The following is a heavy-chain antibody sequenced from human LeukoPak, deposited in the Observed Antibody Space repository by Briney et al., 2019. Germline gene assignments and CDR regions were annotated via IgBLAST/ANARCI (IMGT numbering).Heavy chain of an antibody. V-gene: IGHV3-20*04. CDR3: ERGGYSSSWYHFDY. J-gene: IGHJ4*02. CDR2: INWSGARI. Sequence: PGGSLRLSCAASGFNFGDFAMNWVRQAPGKGLEWVSGINWSGARIFYADSVKGRFTISRDNSKNTLFLQMNSLRAEDTAVYYCERGGYSSSWYHFDYWGQGTLVTVSS. D-gene: IGHD6-13*01. CDR1: GFNFGDFA.